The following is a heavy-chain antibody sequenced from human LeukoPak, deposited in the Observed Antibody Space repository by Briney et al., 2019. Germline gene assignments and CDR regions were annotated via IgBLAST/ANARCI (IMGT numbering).Heavy chain of an antibody. CDR3: ARQGGGGISLDY. CDR2: ISSIVSAR. Sequence: PGGSLRLSCAASGFIFSSYEMNWVRQAPGKGLGWVSFISSIVSARLYADSVKGLLTISRDNAKKSLYLQMNSLRAEDTAVYYCARQGGGGISLDYWGQGTLVTVSS. D-gene: IGHD2-15*01. CDR1: GFIFSSYE. J-gene: IGHJ4*02. V-gene: IGHV3-48*03.